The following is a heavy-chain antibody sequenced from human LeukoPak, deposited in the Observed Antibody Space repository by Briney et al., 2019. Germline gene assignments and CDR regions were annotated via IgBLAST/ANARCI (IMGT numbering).Heavy chain of an antibody. CDR1: GFTFRSYW. CDR2: IYSGGST. CDR3: ARVSNWDGRGFDP. Sequence: GGSLRLSCAASGFTFRSYWMSWVRQAPGKGLEWVSVIYSGGSTYYADSVKGRFTISRDNSKNTLYLQMNSLRAEDTAVYYCARVSNWDGRGFDPWGQGTLVTVSS. J-gene: IGHJ5*02. D-gene: IGHD7-27*01. V-gene: IGHV3-53*01.